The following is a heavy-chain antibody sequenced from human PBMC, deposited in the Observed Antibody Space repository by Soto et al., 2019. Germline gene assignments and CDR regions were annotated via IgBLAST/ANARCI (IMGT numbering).Heavy chain of an antibody. CDR3: TTEIYDFWSGSNFDY. CDR1: GFTFSNAW. V-gene: IGHV3-15*01. Sequence: SLRLSSAASGFTFSNAWMSWVRQAPGKGLEWVGRIKSKTDGGTADYAAPVKGRFTISRDDSKNTLYLQMNSLKTEDTAVYYCTTEIYDFWSGSNFDYWGQGTLVTVSS. J-gene: IGHJ4*02. D-gene: IGHD3-3*01. CDR2: IKSKTDGGTA.